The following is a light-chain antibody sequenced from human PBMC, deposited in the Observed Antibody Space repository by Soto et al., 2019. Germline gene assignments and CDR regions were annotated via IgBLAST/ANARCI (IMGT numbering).Light chain of an antibody. J-gene: IGKJ1*01. Sequence: EIVLTQSPGTLSLSPGERATLSCRASQSVGNNYLAWCQQKPGQGPRLLIYDASSRATGIPDRFSGSASGTDFTLTISRLEPEDFAVYYCQQYVGSPSTFGQGTRWIS. CDR3: QQYVGSPST. CDR1: QSVGNNY. CDR2: DAS. V-gene: IGKV3-20*01.